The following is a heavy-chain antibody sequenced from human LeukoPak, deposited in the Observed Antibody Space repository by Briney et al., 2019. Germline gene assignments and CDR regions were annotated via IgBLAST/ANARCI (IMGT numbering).Heavy chain of an antibody. CDR1: GFTFSDAT. Sequence: GGSLRLSCAASGFTFSDATIYWVRQVSGKGLEWLGHIRNKANTYATAVAASVKGRFTIARHDSKNTAYLQMNSLKTEDMAVYYCSGWDGSYEYWGQGTLVTVSS. J-gene: IGHJ4*02. V-gene: IGHV3-73*01. CDR3: SGWDGSYEY. CDR2: IRNKANTYAT. D-gene: IGHD3-10*01.